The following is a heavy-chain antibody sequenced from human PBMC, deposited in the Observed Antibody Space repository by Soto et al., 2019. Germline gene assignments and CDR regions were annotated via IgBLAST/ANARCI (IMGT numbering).Heavy chain of an antibody. CDR3: ARDQPYGSGSYYDS. V-gene: IGHV1-69*13. J-gene: IGHJ4*02. CDR1: GGTFSSYA. D-gene: IGHD3-10*01. Sequence: ASVKVSCKASGGTFSSYAISWVRQAPGQGLEWMGGIIPIFGTANYAQKFQGRVTITADESTSTAYMELSSLRSEDTAVDYCARDQPYGSGSYYDSWGQGTLVTVSS. CDR2: IIPIFGTA.